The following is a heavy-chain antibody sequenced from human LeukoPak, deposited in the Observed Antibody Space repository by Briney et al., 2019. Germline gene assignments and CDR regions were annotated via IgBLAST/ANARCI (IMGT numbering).Heavy chain of an antibody. V-gene: IGHV4-34*01. CDR3: AGGHGDSQYGYYFDY. D-gene: IGHD4-17*01. Sequence: PSETLSLTCAVYGGSFSGYYWSWIRQPPGKGLEWIGEINHSGSTNYNPSLKSRVTISVDTSKNQFSLKLSSVTAADTAVYYCAGGHGDSQYGYYFDYWGQGTLVTVSS. J-gene: IGHJ4*02. CDR2: INHSGST. CDR1: GGSFSGYY.